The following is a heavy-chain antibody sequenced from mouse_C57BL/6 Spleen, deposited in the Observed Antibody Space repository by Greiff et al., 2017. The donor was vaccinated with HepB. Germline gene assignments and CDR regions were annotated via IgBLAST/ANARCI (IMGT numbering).Heavy chain of an antibody. D-gene: IGHD1-1*01. J-gene: IGHJ4*01. CDR1: GYTFTDYN. CDR3: ARRDYGSYYAMDY. CDR2: INPNNGGT. V-gene: IGHV1-18*01. Sequence: EVQLQQSGPELVKPGASVKIPCKASGYTFTDYNMDWVKQSHGKSLEWIGDINPNNGGTIYNQKFKGKATLTVDKSSSTAYMELRSLTSEDIAVYYCARRDYGSYYAMDYWGQGTSVTVSS.